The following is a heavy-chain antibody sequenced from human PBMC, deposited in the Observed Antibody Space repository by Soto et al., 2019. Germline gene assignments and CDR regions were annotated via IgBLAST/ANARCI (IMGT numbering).Heavy chain of an antibody. V-gene: IGHV4-31*11. Sequence: SETLSLTCAVSGASISSGDSYWSWIRQRPGKGLEWIGYIFHTGSTYYNPSLKSRVTISLDSSKNQFSLKLTSATAADTAVYYCARANETEYHGHLDQDIVVVPAAMGYYGMDVWGQGTTVTVSS. CDR1: GASISSGDSY. J-gene: IGHJ6*02. CDR3: ARANETEYHGHLDQDIVVVPAAMGYYGMDV. D-gene: IGHD2-2*01. CDR2: IFHTGST.